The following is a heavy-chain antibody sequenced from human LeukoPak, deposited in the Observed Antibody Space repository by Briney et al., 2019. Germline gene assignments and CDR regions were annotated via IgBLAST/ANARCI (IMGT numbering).Heavy chain of an antibody. Sequence: SETLSLTCAVSGGSISSGGYSWSWIRQPPGKGLEWIGYIYHSGSTYYNPSLKSRVTISVDRSKNQFSLKLSSVTAADTAVYYCARGYYGSGWFDPWGRGTLVTVSS. CDR3: ARGYYGSGWFDP. CDR2: IYHSGST. CDR1: GGSISSGGYS. J-gene: IGHJ5*02. V-gene: IGHV4-30-2*01. D-gene: IGHD3-10*01.